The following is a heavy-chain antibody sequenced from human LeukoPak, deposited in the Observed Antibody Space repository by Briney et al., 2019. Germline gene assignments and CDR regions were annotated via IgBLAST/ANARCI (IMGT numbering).Heavy chain of an antibody. Sequence: GGSLRLSCAASGFTFSSYAMSWVRQAPGRGREGVSTISGSGGNTYYADSVKGRFTISRDNSKNTLYLQMNSLRAEDTAVYYCAKEDLNSSFDYWGQGTLVTVSS. CDR1: GFTFSSYA. CDR2: ISGSGGNT. J-gene: IGHJ4*02. D-gene: IGHD4-23*01. CDR3: AKEDLNSSFDY. V-gene: IGHV3-23*01.